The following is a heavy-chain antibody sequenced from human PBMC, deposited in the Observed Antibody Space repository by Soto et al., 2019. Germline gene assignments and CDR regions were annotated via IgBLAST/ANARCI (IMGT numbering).Heavy chain of an antibody. CDR1: GVSISSYY. CDR2: IYYSGST. Sequence: SETLSLTCTVSGVSISSYYWSWIRQPPGKGLEWIGYIYYSGSTNYNPSLKSRVTISVDTSKNQFSLKLSSVTAADTAVYYCARGPTTVTTSGAHFDPWGQGTLVTVSS. D-gene: IGHD4-17*01. J-gene: IGHJ5*02. CDR3: ARGPTTVTTSGAHFDP. V-gene: IGHV4-59*01.